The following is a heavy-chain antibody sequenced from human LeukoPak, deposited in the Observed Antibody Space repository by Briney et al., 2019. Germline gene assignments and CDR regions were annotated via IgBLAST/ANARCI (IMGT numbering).Heavy chain of an antibody. CDR1: GGSISGYH. V-gene: IGHV4-34*01. D-gene: IGHD5-24*01. J-gene: IGHJ4*02. Sequence: SETLSLTCNVSGGSISGYHWSWIRQPSGKGLEWIGEIDHSGSANYNPSLKSRATISVDTSKNQFSLKLRSVTAADRAVYYCARRPDGPSGLDYWGQGTLATVSS. CDR2: IDHSGSA. CDR3: ARRPDGPSGLDY.